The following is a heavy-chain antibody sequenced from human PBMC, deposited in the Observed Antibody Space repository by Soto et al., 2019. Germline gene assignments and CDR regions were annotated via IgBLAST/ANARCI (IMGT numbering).Heavy chain of an antibody. Sequence: PGGSLRLSCAASGFTFSSYSMNWVRQAPGKGLEWVSSISSSSSYIYYADSVKGRFTISRDNARNSLYLQMNSLRAEDTAVYYCARAHDYPYYMDVWGKGTTVTVSS. J-gene: IGHJ6*03. CDR2: ISSSSSYI. CDR3: ARAHDYPYYMDV. V-gene: IGHV3-21*01. CDR1: GFTFSSYS. D-gene: IGHD4-17*01.